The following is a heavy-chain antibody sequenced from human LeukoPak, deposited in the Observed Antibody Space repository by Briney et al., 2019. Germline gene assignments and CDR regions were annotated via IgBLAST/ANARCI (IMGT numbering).Heavy chain of an antibody. D-gene: IGHD3-22*01. CDR2: MNPNSGNT. Sequence: ASVKVSCKASGYTFTSYDINWVRQATGQGLEWMGWMNPNSGNTGYAQKFQGRVTMTRNTSISTAYKELSSLRSEDTAVYYCARFSYYYDSSGYYPDYWGQGTLVTVSS. CDR3: ARFSYYYDSSGYYPDY. V-gene: IGHV1-8*01. CDR1: GYTFTSYD. J-gene: IGHJ4*02.